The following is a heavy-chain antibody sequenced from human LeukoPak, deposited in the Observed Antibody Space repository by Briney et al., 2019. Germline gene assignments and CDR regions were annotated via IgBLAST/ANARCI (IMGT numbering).Heavy chain of an antibody. CDR2: ISGNGLQT. Sequence: RGSLRLSCSASGFTFSRFAMTWVRHLPGKGLEWVSTISGNGLQTLYADSVKGRFSVSRDNSVNIVYLQMDSLRADDSALYSCAKDANYLDSSGYFIPFDYWGPGTLVTVAS. CDR1: GFTFSRFA. V-gene: IGHV3-23*01. D-gene: IGHD3-22*01. J-gene: IGHJ4*02. CDR3: AKDANYLDSSGYFIPFDY.